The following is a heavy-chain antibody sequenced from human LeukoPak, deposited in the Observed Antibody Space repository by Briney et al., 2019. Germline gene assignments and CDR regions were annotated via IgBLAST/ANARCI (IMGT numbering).Heavy chain of an antibody. Sequence: GGSLRLSCAASGFTFSSYVMSWVRQTPGKGLEWVSTISAGDDSTYYADSVKGRFTISRDNAKNSLYLQMNSLRAEDTAVYYCAREGRNYYDSSGYYYVAAPEGKAYFDYWGQGTLVTVSS. CDR3: AREGRNYYDSSGYYYVAAPEGKAYFDY. D-gene: IGHD3-22*01. CDR2: ISAGDDST. CDR1: GFTFSSYV. J-gene: IGHJ4*02. V-gene: IGHV3-23*01.